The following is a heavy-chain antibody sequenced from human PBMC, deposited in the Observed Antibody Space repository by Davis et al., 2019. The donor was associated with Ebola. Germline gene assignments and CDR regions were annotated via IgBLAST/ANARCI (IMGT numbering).Heavy chain of an antibody. J-gene: IGHJ4*02. CDR1: GFTFSSYG. V-gene: IGHV3-30*03. Sequence: GESLKISCAASGFTFSSYGMHWVRQAPGKGLEWVAVISYDGSNKYCADSVKGRFTISRDNSKNTLYLQMNSLRAEDTAVYYCARASYSSGWYRFDYWGQGILVTVSS. CDR3: ARASYSSGWYRFDY. CDR2: ISYDGSNK. D-gene: IGHD6-19*01.